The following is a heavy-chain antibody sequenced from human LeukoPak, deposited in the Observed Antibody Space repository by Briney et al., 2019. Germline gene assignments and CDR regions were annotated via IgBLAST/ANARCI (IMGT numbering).Heavy chain of an antibody. CDR3: AREYNGDSDYYYYYMDV. V-gene: IGHV4-39*02. CDR1: GGSISSSSYY. CDR2: IYYSGCT. D-gene: IGHD4-17*01. Sequence: SETLSLTCTVSGGSISSSSYYWGWIRQPPGKGRGWIGSIYYSGCTYYNPSLKSLVTISVDTSTNHSSLKLSSETAADTAVYYCAREYNGDSDYYYYYMDVWGKGTTVTVSS. J-gene: IGHJ6*03.